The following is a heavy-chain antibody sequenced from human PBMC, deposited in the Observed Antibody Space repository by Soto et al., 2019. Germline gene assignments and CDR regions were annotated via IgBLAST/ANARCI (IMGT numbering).Heavy chain of an antibody. J-gene: IGHJ4*02. D-gene: IGHD2-2*01. CDR3: AVRILGYCSSTSCYSPSNDY. CDR2: ISAYNGNT. CDR1: GYTFTSYG. V-gene: IGHV1-18*04. Sequence: GASVKVSCKASGYTFTSYGISRVRQAPGQGLEWMGWISAYNGNTNYAQKLQGRVTMTTDTSTSTAYMELRSLRSDDTAVYYCAVRILGYCSSTSCYSPSNDYWGQGTLVTVSS.